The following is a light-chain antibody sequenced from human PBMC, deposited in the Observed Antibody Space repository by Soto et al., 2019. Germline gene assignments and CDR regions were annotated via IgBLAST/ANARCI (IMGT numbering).Light chain of an antibody. CDR2: DAS. J-gene: IGKJ2*01. Sequence: EVVLTQSPGTHSLSPGQRATLSCRASRSVSTSLAWYQQRPGQAPRLLIYDASIRATGIPARFSGSGSGTDFTLTISSLEPEDFAVYYCQQRNDWPPRYTFGQGTKLDVK. CDR1: RSVSTS. V-gene: IGKV3-11*01. CDR3: QQRNDWPPRYT.